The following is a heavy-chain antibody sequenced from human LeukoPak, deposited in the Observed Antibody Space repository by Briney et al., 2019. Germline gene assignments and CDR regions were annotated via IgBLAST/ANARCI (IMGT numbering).Heavy chain of an antibody. D-gene: IGHD5-18*01. Sequence: GGSLRLSCAASGFTFSTHYMSWARQAPGKGLEGVANITQDGSEKYYVDSVKGRFTISRDSAKNSLYLQMNSLRDEDTAVYYCARGYETAYSYGYLRHFDYWGQGTLVTVSS. CDR1: GFTFSTHY. J-gene: IGHJ4*02. CDR2: ITQDGSEK. CDR3: ARGYETAYSYGYLRHFDY. V-gene: IGHV3-7*01.